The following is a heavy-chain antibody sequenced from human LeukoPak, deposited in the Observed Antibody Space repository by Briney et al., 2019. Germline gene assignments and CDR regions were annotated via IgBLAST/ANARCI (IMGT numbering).Heavy chain of an antibody. V-gene: IGHV3-74*03. J-gene: IGHJ4*02. Sequence: GRSLRLSCAASGPTFSSYWMHWVRQAPGKGLVWVSRISRDGSTTTYADSVKGRFTISRDNAKNTLYLQMNSLRAEDTAVYYCARETDGYNQWYFDYWGQGTLVTVSS. D-gene: IGHD5-24*01. CDR1: GPTFSSYW. CDR3: ARETDGYNQWYFDY. CDR2: ISRDGSTT.